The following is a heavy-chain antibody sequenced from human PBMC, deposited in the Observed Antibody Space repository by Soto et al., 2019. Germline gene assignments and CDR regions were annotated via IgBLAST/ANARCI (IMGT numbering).Heavy chain of an antibody. D-gene: IGHD3-16*01. J-gene: IGHJ4*02. CDR2: VSYSGTT. CDR1: GGFISRRNQF. CDR3: ARGNDYDRDSNRHYYFGH. Sequence: QLQLQESGPGLVKPSETLTLTCTVSGGFISRRNQFLGWIRQPPGKGLEWVGSVSYSGTTYHSPVLGGRLTIPADATQTQFSRRLSSVTAADTAVYYCARGNDYDRDSNRHYYFGHWGQGALVTVSS. V-gene: IGHV4-39*01.